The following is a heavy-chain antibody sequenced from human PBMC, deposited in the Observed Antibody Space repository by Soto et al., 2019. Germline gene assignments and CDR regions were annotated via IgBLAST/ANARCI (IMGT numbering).Heavy chain of an antibody. J-gene: IGHJ4*02. D-gene: IGHD2-2*01. CDR3: ARGLGYCSSTSCRSFDY. V-gene: IGHV1-2*02. Sequence: APVHVSCKTSGYTFTGYYMHWVRQAPGQGLEWMGWINPNSGGTNYAQKFQGRVTMTRDTSISTAYMELSRLRSDDTAVYYCARGLGYCSSTSCRSFDYWGQGTLVTASS. CDR1: GYTFTGYY. CDR2: INPNSGGT.